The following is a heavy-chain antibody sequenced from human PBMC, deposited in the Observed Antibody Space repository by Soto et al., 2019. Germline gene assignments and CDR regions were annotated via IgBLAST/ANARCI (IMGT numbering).Heavy chain of an antibody. J-gene: IGHJ3*02. V-gene: IGHV3-30*18. Sequence: PGGSLRLSCAASGFTFSSYGMHWVRQAPGKGLEWVAVISYDGSNKYYADSVKGRFTISRDNSKNTLYLQMNSLRAEDTAVYYCAKETDYYDSSGYYPDAFDIWGQGT. CDR2: ISYDGSNK. CDR1: GFTFSSYG. D-gene: IGHD3-22*01. CDR3: AKETDYYDSSGYYPDAFDI.